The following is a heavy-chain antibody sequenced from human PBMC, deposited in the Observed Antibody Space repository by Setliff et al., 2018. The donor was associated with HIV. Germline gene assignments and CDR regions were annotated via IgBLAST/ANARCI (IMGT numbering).Heavy chain of an antibody. J-gene: IGHJ4*02. Sequence: ASVKVSCKASGYTFTGYYMHWARQAPGQGLEWMGWINPNSGGTNSAQKFQGRVTMTRDTSISTAYMELRRPKSDDTAVYYCACLPRDIVVDYWGQGTLVTVSS. CDR1: GYTFTGYY. D-gene: IGHD2-15*01. CDR2: INPNSGGT. CDR3: ACLPRDIVVDY. V-gene: IGHV1-2*02.